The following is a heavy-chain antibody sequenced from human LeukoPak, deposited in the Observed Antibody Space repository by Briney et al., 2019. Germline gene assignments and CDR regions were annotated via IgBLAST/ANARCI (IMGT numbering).Heavy chain of an antibody. D-gene: IGHD4-17*01. CDR2: IYTSGST. CDR1: GGSISSGSYY. V-gene: IGHV4-61*02. J-gene: IGHJ4*02. CDR3: ARANYGDYPWYFDY. Sequence: PSETLSLTCTVSGGSISSGSYYWSWIRQPAGKGLEWIGRIYTSGSTNYNPSLKSRVTISVDTSKNQFSLKLSSVTAADTAVYYCARANYGDYPWYFDYWGQGTLVTVSS.